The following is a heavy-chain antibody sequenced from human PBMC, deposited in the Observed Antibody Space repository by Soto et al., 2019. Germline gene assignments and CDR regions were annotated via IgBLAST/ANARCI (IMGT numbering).Heavy chain of an antibody. CDR2: INHSGST. CDR3: ARWDSSGPYYFDY. Sequence: PSETLSLTCAVYGGSFSGYYWSWIRQPPGKGLEWIGEINHSGSTNYNPSLKSRVTISVDTSKNQFSLKLSSVTAADTAVYYCARWDSSGPYYFDYWGQGNLVTVSS. D-gene: IGHD6-19*01. CDR1: GGSFSGYY. V-gene: IGHV4-34*01. J-gene: IGHJ4*02.